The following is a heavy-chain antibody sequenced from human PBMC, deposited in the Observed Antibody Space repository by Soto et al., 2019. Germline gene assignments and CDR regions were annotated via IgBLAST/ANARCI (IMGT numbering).Heavy chain of an antibody. D-gene: IGHD5-12*01. V-gene: IGHV4-59*08. CDR1: GGSISSSS. CDR2: IFYTGST. J-gene: IGHJ6*02. CDR3: ARVRRTYSGYGEYYYGMDV. Sequence: SETLSLTCTVSGGSISSSSWNWIRQAPGKRLEWIGCIFYTGSTNFNPSLESRVAMSLDTSKNQFSLRLSSVTAADTAVYYCARVRRTYSGYGEYYYGMDVWGQGTTVTVSS.